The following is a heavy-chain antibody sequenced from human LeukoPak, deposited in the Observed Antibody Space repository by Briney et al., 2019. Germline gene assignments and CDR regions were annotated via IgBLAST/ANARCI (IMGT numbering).Heavy chain of an antibody. D-gene: IGHD6-6*01. CDR2: IYYSGST. V-gene: IGHV4-59*12. J-gene: IGHJ5*02. Sequence: SSETLSLTCAVYGGSFSGYYWSWIRQPPGKGLEWIGYIYYSGSTNYNPSLKSRVTISVDTSKNQFSLKLSSVTAADTAVYYCARGRTSSIAARRNRNWFDPRGQGTLVTVSS. CDR1: GGSFSGYY. CDR3: ARGRTSSIAARRNRNWFDP.